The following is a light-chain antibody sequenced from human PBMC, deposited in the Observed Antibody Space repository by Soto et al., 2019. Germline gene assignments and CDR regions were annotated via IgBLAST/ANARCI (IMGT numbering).Light chain of an antibody. Sequence: EVVLTQSPGTLSLSPGERAVLSCRASQSVNSRYLAWYQQKHGQAPRLLISGASGRATGIPDRFSGSGSGTDFNLIINRLEAEDFAVYYCQHYDNAPLTFGGGNKVE. CDR1: QSVNSRY. V-gene: IGKV3-20*01. J-gene: IGKJ4*01. CDR2: GAS. CDR3: QHYDNAPLT.